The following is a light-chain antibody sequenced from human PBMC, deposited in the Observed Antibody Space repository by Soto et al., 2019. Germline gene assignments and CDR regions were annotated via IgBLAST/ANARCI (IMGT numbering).Light chain of an antibody. CDR1: QGISSF. V-gene: IGKV1-9*01. J-gene: IGKJ4*01. CDR2: AAS. Sequence: DIQLTQSPSFLSASVGDRVTITCRASQGISSFLAWYQQKPEKAPQLLIFAASTLQSGVPSRFSGSESGTEFTLTISSLQPEDFATYYCQQVKSYPLTFGGGTKVDIK. CDR3: QQVKSYPLT.